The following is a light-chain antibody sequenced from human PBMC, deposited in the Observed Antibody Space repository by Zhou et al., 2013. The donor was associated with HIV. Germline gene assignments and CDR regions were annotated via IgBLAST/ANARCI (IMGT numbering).Light chain of an antibody. J-gene: IGKJ2*01. V-gene: IGKV1-39*01. CDR1: QSISNY. CDR3: QQSYRTVT. CDR2: AAS. Sequence: DIQMTQSPSSLSASVGDRVTITCRASQSISNYLNWYQQKPGKAPKLLIYAASSLQSGVPSRFSGSGSGTDFTLTISSVQPEDFATYYCQQSYRTVTFGQGTNLDMK.